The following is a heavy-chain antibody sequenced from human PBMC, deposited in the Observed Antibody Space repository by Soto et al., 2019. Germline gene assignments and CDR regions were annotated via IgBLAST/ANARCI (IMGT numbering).Heavy chain of an antibody. V-gene: IGHV3-23*01. CDR2: ITGSGGST. Sequence: PXGSLRLSCAVAGFTFSNFAMSWVRQAPGKGLEWVSAITGSGGSTYYADSVKGRFTISRDNSKNTLYLQMNSLRAEDTAVYYCARVDTAMAPTYYYYYGMDVWGQGTTVTVSS. CDR3: ARVDTAMAPTYYYYYGMDV. D-gene: IGHD5-18*01. J-gene: IGHJ6*02. CDR1: GFTFSNFA.